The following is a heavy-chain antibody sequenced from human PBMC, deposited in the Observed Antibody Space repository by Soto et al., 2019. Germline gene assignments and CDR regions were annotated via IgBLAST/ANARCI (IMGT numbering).Heavy chain of an antibody. J-gene: IGHJ4*02. CDR2: ISGSGDTT. Sequence: EVQLLESGGGLVQPGGSLRLSCAAAGFTFSNYALSWVRQAPGKGLEWVSGISGSGDTTYYADSVKGRFTVSRDNSKNTLYLQMNSLRAEDTAVYYCAKHRGGRCYSSFDYWGQGTLVTVSS. D-gene: IGHD2-15*01. CDR3: AKHRGGRCYSSFDY. V-gene: IGHV3-23*01. CDR1: GFTFSNYA.